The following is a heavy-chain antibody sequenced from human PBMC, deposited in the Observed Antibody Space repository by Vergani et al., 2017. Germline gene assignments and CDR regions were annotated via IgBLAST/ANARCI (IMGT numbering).Heavy chain of an antibody. CDR1: GGSISSGGYY. Sequence: QVQLQESGPGLVQPSQTLSLTCTVSGGSISSGGYYWSRIRQHPGKGLEWIGYIYYSGSTYYNPSLKSRVTISVDTSKNQFSLKLSSVTAADTAVYYCARVAVSTIFGVVPHMDVWGKGTTVTVSS. V-gene: IGHV4-31*03. CDR3: ARVAVSTIFGVVPHMDV. CDR2: IYYSGST. D-gene: IGHD3-3*01. J-gene: IGHJ6*03.